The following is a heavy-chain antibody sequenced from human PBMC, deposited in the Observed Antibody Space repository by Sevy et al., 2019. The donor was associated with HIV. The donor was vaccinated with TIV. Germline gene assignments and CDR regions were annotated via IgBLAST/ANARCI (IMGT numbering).Heavy chain of an antibody. V-gene: IGHV4-4*02. CDR3: ARGAIAAAGYSYGMDV. CDR1: GASITSSAW. D-gene: IGHD6-13*01. Sequence: SETLSLTCAVSGASITSSAWWTWVRQPPGKGLEWIGKRYHSGSTTYNPSLKSRVTLLVDDSKNQFSLHLKSVTAADTAVYYCARGAIAAAGYSYGMDVWGQGTTVTVSS. CDR2: RYHSGST. J-gene: IGHJ6*02.